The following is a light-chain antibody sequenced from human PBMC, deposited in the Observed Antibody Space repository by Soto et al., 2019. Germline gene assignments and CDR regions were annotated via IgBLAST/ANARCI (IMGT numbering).Light chain of an antibody. V-gene: IGKV1-39*01. Sequence: DIQMTQSPSSLSASVGDRVTITCRASQSSSSYLNWYQQKPGKAPKLLIYAASSLQSGVPSRFSGSGSGTDFTLTISSLQPEDFATYYCQQSYSTLTFGPGTKADIK. CDR1: QSSSSY. CDR3: QQSYSTLT. CDR2: AAS. J-gene: IGKJ3*01.